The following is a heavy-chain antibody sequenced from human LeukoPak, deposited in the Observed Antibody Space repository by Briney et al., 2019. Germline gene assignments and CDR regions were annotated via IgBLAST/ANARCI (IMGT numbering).Heavy chain of an antibody. CDR3: AREDCTNGVCYTPFDY. D-gene: IGHD2-8*01. V-gene: IGHV1-18*01. CDR1: GYTFTSYG. CDR2: ISAYNGNT. Sequence: ASVKVSCKASGYTFTSYGISWVRQAPGQGLEWMGWISAYNGNTNYAQKLQGRVTMTTDTSTSTAYMELRSLRSDDTAVYYCAREDCTNGVCYTPFDYWGQGTLATVSS. J-gene: IGHJ4*02.